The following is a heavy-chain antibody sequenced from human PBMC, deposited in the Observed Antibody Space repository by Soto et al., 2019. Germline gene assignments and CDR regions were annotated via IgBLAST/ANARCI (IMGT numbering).Heavy chain of an antibody. CDR2: INCSGGST. Sequence: PGGSLRLSCAAPWFPFSSYSMRWVPQAPGEGLEWVSAINCSGGSTYYADSVKGRFTISIDNSKNTLYLQMNSLRAEDTAVYYCASDRNRVGAFDIWGQGTMVTVSS. D-gene: IGHD1-1*01. CDR3: ASDRNRVGAFDI. J-gene: IGHJ3*02. CDR1: WFPFSSYS. V-gene: IGHV3-23*01.